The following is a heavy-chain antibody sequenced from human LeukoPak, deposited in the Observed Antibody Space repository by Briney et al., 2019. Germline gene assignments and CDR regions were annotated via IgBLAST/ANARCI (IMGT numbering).Heavy chain of an antibody. V-gene: IGHV3-15*01. J-gene: IGHJ3*02. Sequence: GGSLRLSCAASGFTFSDYYMSWVRQAPGKGLEWVGRIKSKTDGGTTDYAAPVKGRFTISRDDSKNTLYLQMNSLKTEDTAVYYCTTGKSYDFWSGYPVRDAFDIWGQGTMVTVSS. CDR3: TTGKSYDFWSGYPVRDAFDI. D-gene: IGHD3-3*01. CDR2: IKSKTDGGTT. CDR1: GFTFSDYY.